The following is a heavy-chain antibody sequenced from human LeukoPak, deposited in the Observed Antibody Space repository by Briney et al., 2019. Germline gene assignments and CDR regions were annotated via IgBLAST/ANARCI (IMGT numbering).Heavy chain of an antibody. CDR2: ISYDGSNK. Sequence: GGSLRLSCAASGFTFSSYAMHWVRQAPGKGLEWVAVISYDGSNKYYADSVKGRFTISRDNSKNTLYLQMNSLRAEDTAVYYCAKVATYSGRNYFDYWGQGTLVTVSS. D-gene: IGHD5-12*01. CDR1: GFTFSSYA. J-gene: IGHJ4*02. CDR3: AKVATYSGRNYFDY. V-gene: IGHV3-30-3*01.